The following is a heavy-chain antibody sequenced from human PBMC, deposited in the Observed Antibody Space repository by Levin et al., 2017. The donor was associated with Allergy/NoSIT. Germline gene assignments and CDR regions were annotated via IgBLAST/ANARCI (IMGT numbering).Heavy chain of an antibody. J-gene: IGHJ4*02. V-gene: IGHV3-43*01. D-gene: IGHD1-1*01. CDR1: GFTFDDYT. CDR2: ISWDGGST. CDR3: AKGTDVGSPVDY. Sequence: GESLKISCAASGFTFDDYTMHWVRQAPGKGLEWVSLISWDGGSTYYADSVKGRFTISRDNSKNSLYLQMNSLRTEDTALYYCAKGTDVGSPVDYWGQGTLVTVSS.